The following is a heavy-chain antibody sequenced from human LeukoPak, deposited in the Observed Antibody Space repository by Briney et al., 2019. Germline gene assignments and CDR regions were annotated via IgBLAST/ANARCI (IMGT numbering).Heavy chain of an antibody. CDR1: GFTFSSYV. D-gene: IGHD6-13*01. CDR3: AILPGYSSSWYEVDY. V-gene: IGHV3-23*01. J-gene: IGHJ4*02. CDR2: IGSSAGST. Sequence: GGSLRLSCAASGFTFSSYVVTWVRQAPGKGLEWVSSIGSSAGSTYYADSVKGRFTISRDNSKNTLYLQMNSPRAEDTAVYYCAILPGYSSSWYEVDYWGQGTLVTVSS.